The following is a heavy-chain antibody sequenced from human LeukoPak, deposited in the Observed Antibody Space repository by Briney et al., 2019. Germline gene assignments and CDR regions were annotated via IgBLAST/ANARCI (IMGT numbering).Heavy chain of an antibody. CDR3: ARGDIVVVPTAVGSWDY. J-gene: IGHJ4*02. CDR1: GFTVSSNY. Sequence: GGSLRLSCAASGFTVSSNYMSWVRQAPGKGLEWVSVIHSGGNTFYADSVKGRFTISRDNPKNTLYLQMNSLRAEDTAVYYCARGDIVVVPTAVGSWDYWGQGTLVTVSS. D-gene: IGHD2-2*01. V-gene: IGHV3-53*01. CDR2: IHSGGNT.